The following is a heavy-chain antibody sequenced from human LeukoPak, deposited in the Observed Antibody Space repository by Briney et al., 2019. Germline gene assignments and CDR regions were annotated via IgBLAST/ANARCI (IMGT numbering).Heavy chain of an antibody. CDR1: GFTFNSYA. CDR3: ARRNEGDYDYVWGSYRYFDY. V-gene: IGHV3-21*01. J-gene: IGHJ4*02. D-gene: IGHD3-16*02. Sequence: PGGSLRLSCAASGFTFNSYAMSWVRQAPGKGLEWVSSISSSSSYIYYADSVKGRFTISRDNAKNSLYLQMNSLRAEDTAVYYCARRNEGDYDYVWGSYRYFDYWGQGTLVTVSS. CDR2: ISSSSSYI.